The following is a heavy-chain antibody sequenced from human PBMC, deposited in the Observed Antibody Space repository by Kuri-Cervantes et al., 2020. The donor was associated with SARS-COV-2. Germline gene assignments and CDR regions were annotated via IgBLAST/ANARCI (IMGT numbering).Heavy chain of an antibody. CDR1: GYSITSGYH. CDR3: ARPAGGYRWHGFDN. D-gene: IGHD3-22*01. V-gene: IGHV4-38-2*02. CDR2: IYNSAST. J-gene: IGHJ3*02. Sequence: SETLSLTCTVSGYSITSGYHWGWIRQPPGRGLEWIGSIYNSASTYYNPSLRGRVTISMDTSRNQFSLKLTSVSAADTALYFCARPAGGYRWHGFDNWGQGTVVTVSS.